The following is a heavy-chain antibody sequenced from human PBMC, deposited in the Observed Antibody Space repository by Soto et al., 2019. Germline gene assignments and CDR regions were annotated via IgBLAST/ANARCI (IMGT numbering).Heavy chain of an antibody. Sequence: ASVKVSFKASGYTFTSYGISWVRQAPGQGLEWMGWISAYNGNTNYAQKLQGRVTMTTDTSTSTAYMELRSLRSDDTAVYYCARSGGYSSSSYYYYMHVWGKGTTVTVSS. CDR3: ARSGGYSSSSYYYYMHV. CDR1: GYTFTSYG. CDR2: ISAYNGNT. J-gene: IGHJ6*03. V-gene: IGHV1-18*01. D-gene: IGHD6-6*01.